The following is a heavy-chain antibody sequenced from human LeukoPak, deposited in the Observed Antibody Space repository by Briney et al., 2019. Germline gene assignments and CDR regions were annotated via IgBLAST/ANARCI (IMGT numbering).Heavy chain of an antibody. V-gene: IGHV3-21*01. CDR1: GFTFSSYS. D-gene: IGHD4-17*01. J-gene: IGHJ6*03. CDR2: ISSSSSYI. CDR3: ARMGNYGDYPPYYYYMDV. Sequence: AGGSLRLSCAASGFTFSSYSMNWVRQAPGKGLEWVSSISSSSSYIYYADSVKGRFTISRDNAKNSLYLQMNSLRAEDTAVYYCARMGNYGDYPPYYYYMDVWGKGTTVTISS.